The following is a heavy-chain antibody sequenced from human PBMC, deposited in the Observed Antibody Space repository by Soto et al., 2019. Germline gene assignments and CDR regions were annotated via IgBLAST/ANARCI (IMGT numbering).Heavy chain of an antibody. Sequence: EVQLVESGGGLVQPGGSLRLSCAASGFTFSNCGMNWVRQTPGKGLEWVSYISDSGIDIHFTDSVKGRFTISRDNAKTSLYLQMDSLRPEDTAIYYCAREGVTNYTDYYFDLWGHGALVTVSS. CDR2: ISDSGIDI. D-gene: IGHD4-4*01. J-gene: IGHJ4*01. CDR1: GFTFSNCG. CDR3: AREGVTNYTDYYFDL. V-gene: IGHV3-21*05.